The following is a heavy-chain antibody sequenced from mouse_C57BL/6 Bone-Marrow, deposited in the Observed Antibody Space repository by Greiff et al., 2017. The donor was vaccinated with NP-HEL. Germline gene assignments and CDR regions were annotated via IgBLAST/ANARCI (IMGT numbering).Heavy chain of an antibody. CDR2: IYPRSGNP. D-gene: IGHD1-1*01. J-gene: IGHJ1*03. Sequence: QVQLQQSGAELARPGASVKLSCTASGYTFTSYGISWVKQRTGQGLEWIGEIYPRSGNPYYNENFKGKATLTAASSSRTAYMGHRSLTSEDSAVYFCARRGVYDGSSYCYWYFDVWGTGTTVTVSS. CDR3: ARRGVYDGSSYCYWYFDV. CDR1: GYTFTSYG. V-gene: IGHV1-81*01.